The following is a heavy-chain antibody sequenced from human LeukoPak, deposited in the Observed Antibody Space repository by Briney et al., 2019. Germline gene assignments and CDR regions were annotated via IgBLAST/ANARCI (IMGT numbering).Heavy chain of an antibody. D-gene: IGHD3-3*01. CDR3: ARDVLEDLEWSNPFDY. CDR2: TYYRSKWYN. Sequence: PSQTLSLTCAISGDSVSSNSAAWNWIRQSPSRGLEWLGRTYYRSKWYNDYAVSVKSRITINPDTSKNQFSLQLNSVTPEDTAVYYCARDVLEDLEWSNPFDYWGQGTLVTVSS. CDR1: GDSVSSNSAA. V-gene: IGHV6-1*01. J-gene: IGHJ4*02.